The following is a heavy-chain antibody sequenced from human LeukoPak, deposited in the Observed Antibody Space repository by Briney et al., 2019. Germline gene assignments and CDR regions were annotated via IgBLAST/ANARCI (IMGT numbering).Heavy chain of an antibody. CDR1: GFTFSSYW. J-gene: IGHJ4*02. D-gene: IGHD6-19*01. V-gene: IGHV3-7*01. CDR2: IKQDGSEK. CDR3: ARDGKQWLVRYFDY. Sequence: GGSLRLSCAASGFTFSSYWMSWVRQAPGKGLEWVANIKQDGSEKYYVDSVKGRFTISRDNAKNSLYLQMNSLRAEDTAVYYCARDGKQWLVRYFDYWGQGTLVTVSS.